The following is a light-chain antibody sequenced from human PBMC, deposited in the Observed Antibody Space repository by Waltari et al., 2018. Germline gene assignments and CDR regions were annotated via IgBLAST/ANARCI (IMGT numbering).Light chain of an antibody. J-gene: IGKJ4*01. CDR1: QSVKVY. CDR2: DAA. Sequence: EIVLTQSPGTLALSPGERATLSRRASQSVKVYFAWYQQKPGQAPRLLISDAATRATGIPARFSGSGSGTDFILTISGLEPEDFGVYYCKQRTDWPLTFGGGTKVEIK. V-gene: IGKV3-11*01. CDR3: KQRTDWPLT.